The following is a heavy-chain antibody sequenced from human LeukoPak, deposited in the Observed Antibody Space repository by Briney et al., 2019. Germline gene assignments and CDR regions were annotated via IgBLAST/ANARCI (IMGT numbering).Heavy chain of an antibody. Sequence: SETLSLTCTVSGASISSYYWSWIRQSAGKGLEWIGLIYTSGTTNCNPSLKSRVTMSVDTSKNQFSLKLSSVTAADTALYYCVRHLYLRNWFDPWGQGTLVTVSS. V-gene: IGHV4-4*07. CDR1: GASISSYY. CDR3: VRHLYLRNWFDP. J-gene: IGHJ5*02. D-gene: IGHD2-2*02. CDR2: IYTSGTT.